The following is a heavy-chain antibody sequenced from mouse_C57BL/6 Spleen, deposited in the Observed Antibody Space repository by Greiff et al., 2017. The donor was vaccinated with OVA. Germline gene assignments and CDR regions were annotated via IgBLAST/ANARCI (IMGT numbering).Heavy chain of an antibody. Sequence: EVKLVESGGGLVKPGGSLKLSCAASGFTFSSYAMSWVRQTPEKRLEWVATISDGGSHTYYPDNVKGRFTISRDNAKNNLYLQMSHLKSEDTAMYYCARVPTGTRGYFDYWGQGTTLTVSS. D-gene: IGHD4-1*02. V-gene: IGHV5-4*03. CDR3: ARVPTGTRGYFDY. CDR2: ISDGGSHT. J-gene: IGHJ2*01. CDR1: GFTFSSYA.